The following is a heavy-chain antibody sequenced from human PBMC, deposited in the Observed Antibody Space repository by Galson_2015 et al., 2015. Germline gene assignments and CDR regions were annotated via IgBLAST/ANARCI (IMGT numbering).Heavy chain of an antibody. D-gene: IGHD7-27*01. CDR1: GYSFSSYW. V-gene: IGHV5-51*01. J-gene: IGHJ3*02. CDR3: ARTSRQNRGLDAFDI. Sequence: QSGAEVKKPGESLKISCKGSGYSFSSYWIGWVRQMPGRGLEWMGIIYPGDSDPRYSPSFQGQVTISADKSIRTAYLQWSSLKASDTAMYYCARTSRQNRGLDAFDIWGQGTMVTVSS. CDR2: IYPGDSDP.